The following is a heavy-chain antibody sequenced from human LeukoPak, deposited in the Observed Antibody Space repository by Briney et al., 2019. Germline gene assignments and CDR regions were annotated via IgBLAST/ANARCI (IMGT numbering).Heavy chain of an antibody. CDR3: TIVGAT. CDR1: GFTVGDYV. V-gene: IGHV3-49*04. CDR2: IRSTAYGGTT. J-gene: IGHJ5*02. Sequence: GGSLRLSCTASGFTVGDYVMSWVRQAPGKGLEWVGFIRSTAYGGTTGYAASVKGRFTISRDDSKSVAYLQMNSLKTEDTAVYYCTIVGATWGQGTLVTVSS. D-gene: IGHD1-26*01.